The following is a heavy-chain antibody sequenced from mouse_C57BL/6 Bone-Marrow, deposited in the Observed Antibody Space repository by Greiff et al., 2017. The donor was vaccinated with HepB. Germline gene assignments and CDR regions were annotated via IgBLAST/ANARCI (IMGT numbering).Heavy chain of an antibody. CDR2: ISNGGGST. Sequence: EVKLVESGGGLVQPGGSLKLSCAASGFTFSDYYMYWVRQTPGKRLEWVAYISNGGGSTYYPDTVKGRITISRDNAKNTLYLQMSRVKSEDTAMYYCARQEKESVSGSSYERGAMDYWGQGTSVTVSS. J-gene: IGHJ4*01. CDR1: GFTFSDYY. V-gene: IGHV5-12*01. D-gene: IGHD1-1*01. CDR3: ARQEKESVSGSSYERGAMDY.